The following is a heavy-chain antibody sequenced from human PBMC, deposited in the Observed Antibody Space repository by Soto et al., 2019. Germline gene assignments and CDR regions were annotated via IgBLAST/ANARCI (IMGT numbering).Heavy chain of an antibody. Sequence: QGKLVESGGGVVQPGRSLRLSCAASGFTFSRYAMHWVRQAPGKGLEWVAVISYDGSDKYYADSVKGRFTISRDNSKNTLNLQMNSLRADDTAVYYCAKALGELSPESYDYWGQGTLITVSS. CDR1: GFTFSRYA. V-gene: IGHV3-30*18. J-gene: IGHJ4*02. D-gene: IGHD3-16*02. CDR3: AKALGELSPESYDY. CDR2: ISYDGSDK.